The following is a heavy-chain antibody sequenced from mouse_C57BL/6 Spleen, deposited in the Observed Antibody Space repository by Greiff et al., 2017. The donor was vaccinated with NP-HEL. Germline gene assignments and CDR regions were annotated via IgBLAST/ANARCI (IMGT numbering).Heavy chain of an antibody. J-gene: IGHJ4*01. CDR2: IWSGGST. Sequence: QVQLQQSGPGLVQPSQSLSITCTVSGFSLTSYGVHWVRQSPGKGLEWLGVIWSGGSTDYNAAFISRLSISKDNSKSQVFFKMNSLQADDTAIYYCARAPDFTTVVDYYAMDYWGQGTSVTVSS. V-gene: IGHV2-2*01. CDR1: GFSLTSYG. CDR3: ARAPDFTTVVDYYAMDY. D-gene: IGHD1-1*01.